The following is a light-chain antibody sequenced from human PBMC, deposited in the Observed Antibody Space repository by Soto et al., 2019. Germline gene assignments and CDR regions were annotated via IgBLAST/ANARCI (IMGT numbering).Light chain of an antibody. CDR2: DVS. CDR3: SSYTSSSTLKV. Sequence: QSVLTQPASVSGSSGQSITISCTGTSSDVGGYNYVSWYQRHPGKAPKLMIYDVSNRPSGVSNRFSGSKSGNTASLTISGLQAEDEADYYCSSYTSSSTLKVFGTGTRSPS. J-gene: IGLJ1*01. CDR1: SSDVGGYNY. V-gene: IGLV2-14*01.